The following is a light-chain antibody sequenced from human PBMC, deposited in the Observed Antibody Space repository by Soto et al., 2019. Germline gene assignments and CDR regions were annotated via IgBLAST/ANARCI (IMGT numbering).Light chain of an antibody. V-gene: IGLV2-8*01. CDR2: EVS. CDR1: SSDVGGYNY. CDR3: SSYAGSNPWV. Sequence: QSALTQPPSASGSPGQSVTITCTGTSSDVGGYNYVSWYQQHPGKAPKLMIYEVSKRPSGVPDRFSGSKSGNTASLTVSGRQVEDEADYCSSYAGSNPWVFGAGTKLTVL. J-gene: IGLJ1*01.